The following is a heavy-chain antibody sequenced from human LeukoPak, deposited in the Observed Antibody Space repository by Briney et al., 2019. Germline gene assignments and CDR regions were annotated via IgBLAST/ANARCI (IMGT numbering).Heavy chain of an antibody. Sequence: GRSLRLSCAASGFTFSSYGMHWVRQAPGKGLEWVAVISYDGSNKYYADSVKGRFTISRDNSKNTLYLQMNSLRAEDTAVYYCAKSLSITIFGVVSPYYYGMDVWGQGTTVTVSS. CDR1: GFTFSSYG. CDR2: ISYDGSNK. CDR3: AKSLSITIFGVVSPYYYGMDV. V-gene: IGHV3-30*18. D-gene: IGHD3-3*01. J-gene: IGHJ6*02.